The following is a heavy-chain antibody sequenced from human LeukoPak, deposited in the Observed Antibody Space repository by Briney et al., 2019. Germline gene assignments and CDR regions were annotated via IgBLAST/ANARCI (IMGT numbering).Heavy chain of an antibody. CDR2: INPSGGST. D-gene: IGHD4-17*01. J-gene: IGHJ6*03. CDR3: ARAGVTTVTTFYYYYYMDV. V-gene: IGHV1-46*01. Sequence: ASVKVSCKASGYTFTSYYMHWVRQAPGQGLEWMGIINPSGGSTSYAQKFQGRVTMTRDMSTSTVYMELSSLRSEDTAVYYCARAGVTTVTTFYYYYYMDVWGKGTTVTVSS. CDR1: GYTFTSYY.